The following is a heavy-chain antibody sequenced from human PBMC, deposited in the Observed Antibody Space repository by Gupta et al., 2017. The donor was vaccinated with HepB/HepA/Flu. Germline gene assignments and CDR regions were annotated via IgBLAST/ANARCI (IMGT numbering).Heavy chain of an antibody. CDR2: ISFDGSSK. J-gene: IGHJ4*02. D-gene: IGHD2-8*01. V-gene: IGHV3-30-3*01. Sequence: QVHLVASGGGVVPPGRSLRLSCAASVLTFSSSAMHCVSQAPGKGLEWVTLISFDGSSKWYADSVKGRFTISRDNSKNTVFLQMNSLRAEDTAVYYCAREVLRDAHFDYWGQGALVTVSS. CDR1: VLTFSSSA. CDR3: AREVLRDAHFDY.